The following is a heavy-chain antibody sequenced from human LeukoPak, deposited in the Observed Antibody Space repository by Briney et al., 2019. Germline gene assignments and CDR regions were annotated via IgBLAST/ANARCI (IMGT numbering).Heavy chain of an antibody. V-gene: IGHV4-34*01. CDR3: TIAVLPAAKLSSPYYFDY. Sequence: PSETLSLTCADSGGSFSGYYWRSLRQPPGKGLEWIGEINHSGSTNYNPSLKSRVTISVDTSKNQISLKLSSVTAADTAVYYCTIAVLPAAKLSSPYYFDYWGQGTLVTVSS. CDR2: INHSGST. CDR1: GGSFSGYY. J-gene: IGHJ4*02. D-gene: IGHD2-2*01.